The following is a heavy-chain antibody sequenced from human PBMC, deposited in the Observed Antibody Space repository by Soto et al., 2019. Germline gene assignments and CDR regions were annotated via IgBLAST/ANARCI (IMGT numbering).Heavy chain of an antibody. CDR2: IVPSLDTT. CDR1: GGTFSSSG. CDR3: ARWPQPRYTADPYAVDV. Sequence: QVHLVQSGTEVKKPGSSVKVSCKASGGTFSSSGFSWVRQAPGQGLEWMGRIVPSLDTTNYAQKFQARVTITADEVTSTAYMELRSLRSEDTAVYYCARWPQPRYTADPYAVDVWCQGTRVIVSS. J-gene: IGHJ6*02. V-gene: IGHV1-69*11. D-gene: IGHD3-16*02.